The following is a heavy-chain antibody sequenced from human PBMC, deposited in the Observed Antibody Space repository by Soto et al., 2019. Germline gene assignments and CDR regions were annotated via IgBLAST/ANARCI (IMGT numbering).Heavy chain of an antibody. Sequence: SETLSLTCAVYGGSFSGYYWSWIRQPPAKGLEWIGEINHSGSTNYNPSLKSRVTISEDTSKNQFSLKLSSVTAADTAVYYCARGGPYYYYYYGMDVWGQRTTVTVSS. CDR2: INHSGST. CDR1: GGSFSGYY. V-gene: IGHV4-34*01. CDR3: ARGGPYYYYYYGMDV. J-gene: IGHJ6*02.